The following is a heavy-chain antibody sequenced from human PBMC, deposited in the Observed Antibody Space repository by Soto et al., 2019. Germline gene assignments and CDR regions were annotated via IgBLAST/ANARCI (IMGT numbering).Heavy chain of an antibody. J-gene: IGHJ4*02. CDR2: IYYSGST. CDR1: GGSISSSSYY. V-gene: IGHV4-39*07. D-gene: IGHD4-17*01. Sequence: SETLSLSCTVSGGSISSSSYYWGWIRQPPGKGLEWIGSIYYSGSTYYNPSLKSRVTISVDRSKNQFSLKLSSVTAADTAVYYCARAMPTVTTIDYWGQGTLVTVSS. CDR3: ARAMPTVTTIDY.